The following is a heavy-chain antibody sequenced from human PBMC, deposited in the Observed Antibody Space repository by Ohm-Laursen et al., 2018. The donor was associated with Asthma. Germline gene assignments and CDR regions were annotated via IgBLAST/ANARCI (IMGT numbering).Heavy chain of an antibody. CDR2: IYYSGIT. D-gene: IGHD1-14*01. CDR3: ARARKETETPPGIYYYYYYDMDV. Sequence: SDTLSLTCTVSGGSISSGGYYWSWIRQHPGKGLEWIGYIYYSGITYSNPSLRSRVSISVDTSKNQFSLKLSPVTAADTAVYYCARARKETETPPGIYYYYYYDMDVWGQGTTVTVSS. V-gene: IGHV4-31*03. CDR1: GGSISSGGYY. J-gene: IGHJ6*02.